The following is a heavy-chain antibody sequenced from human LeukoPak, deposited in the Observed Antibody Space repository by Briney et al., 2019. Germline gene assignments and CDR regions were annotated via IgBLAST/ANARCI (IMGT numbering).Heavy chain of an antibody. CDR2: IYYSGST. V-gene: IGHV4-59*08. CDR1: GGSISSYY. Sequence: PPETLSLTCTVSGGSISSYYWSWIRQPPGKGLEWIGYIYYSGSTNYNPSLKSRVTISVDTSKNQFSLKLSSVTAADTAVYYCARQGYDSSGYYDYWGQGTLVTVSS. J-gene: IGHJ4*02. D-gene: IGHD3-22*01. CDR3: ARQGYDSSGYYDY.